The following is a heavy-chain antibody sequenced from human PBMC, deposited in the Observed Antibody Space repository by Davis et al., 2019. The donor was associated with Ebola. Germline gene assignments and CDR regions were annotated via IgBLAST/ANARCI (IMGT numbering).Heavy chain of an antibody. J-gene: IGHJ4*02. D-gene: IGHD2-15*01. CDR1: GYIFSNYD. CDR3: AGGIVVVVAAHLAFDY. CDR2: INAGNGNT. Sequence: ASVKVSCKASGYIFSNYDINWVRQASGQGLEWMGWINAGNGNTKYSQKFQGRVTITRDTSASTAYMELSSLRSEDTAVYYCAGGIVVVVAAHLAFDYWGQGTLVTVSS. V-gene: IGHV1-3*01.